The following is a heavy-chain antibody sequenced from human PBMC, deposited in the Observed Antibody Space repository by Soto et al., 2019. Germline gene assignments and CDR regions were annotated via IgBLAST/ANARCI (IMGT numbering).Heavy chain of an antibody. D-gene: IGHD3-22*01. Sequence: ASVKVSCKASGYTFTSYGISWVRQAPGQGLEWMGWISAYNGNTNYAQKLQGRVTMTTDTSTSTAYMELRSLRSDDTAVYYCARDYYDSSGYYITYDYWGQGTLVTVSS. V-gene: IGHV1-18*04. CDR1: GYTFTSYG. CDR2: ISAYNGNT. J-gene: IGHJ4*02. CDR3: ARDYYDSSGYYITYDY.